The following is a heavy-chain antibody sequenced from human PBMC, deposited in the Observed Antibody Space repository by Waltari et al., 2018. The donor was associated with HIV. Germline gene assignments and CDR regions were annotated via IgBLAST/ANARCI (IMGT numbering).Heavy chain of an antibody. CDR2: IYYSGST. V-gene: IGHV4-39*01. Sequence: QLQLQESGPGLVKPSETLSLTCTVSGGSISSSSYYWGWIRQPPGKGLEWIGSIYYSGSTYYNPSLKSRVTISVDTSKNQFSLKLSSVTAADTAVYYCARGKHSYDYIWGSYRYYFDYWGQGTLVTVSS. CDR3: ARGKHSYDYIWGSYRYYFDY. J-gene: IGHJ4*02. CDR1: GGSISSSSYY. D-gene: IGHD3-16*02.